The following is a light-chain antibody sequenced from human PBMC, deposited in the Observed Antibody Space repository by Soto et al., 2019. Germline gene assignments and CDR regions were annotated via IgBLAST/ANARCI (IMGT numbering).Light chain of an antibody. V-gene: IGKV1-39*01. Sequence: DIQMTQSPSSLSASVGDRATITCRASQTISSYLNWYQQKPGKAPELLIYAASSLQGGVPSRFSGSGSVTDFTLTISSLQPEDFATYYCQQLYSYPYTFGQGTKLEIK. CDR2: AAS. CDR3: QQLYSYPYT. J-gene: IGKJ2*01. CDR1: QTISSY.